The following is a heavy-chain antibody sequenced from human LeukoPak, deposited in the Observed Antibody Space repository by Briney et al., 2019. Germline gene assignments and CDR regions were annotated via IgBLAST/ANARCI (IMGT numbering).Heavy chain of an antibody. CDR3: AGSRHYYDSSGQLTFDY. V-gene: IGHV4-34*01. D-gene: IGHD3-22*01. CDR2: INHSGST. Sequence: PSETLSLTCAVYGGSFSGYYWSWIRQPPGKGLEWIGEINHSGSTNYNPSLKSRVTISVDTSKNQFSLKLSSVTAADTAVYYCAGSRHYYDSSGQLTFDYWGQGTLVTVSS. CDR1: GGSFSGYY. J-gene: IGHJ4*02.